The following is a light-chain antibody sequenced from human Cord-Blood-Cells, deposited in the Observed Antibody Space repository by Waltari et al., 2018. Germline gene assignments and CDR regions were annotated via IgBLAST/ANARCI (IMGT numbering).Light chain of an antibody. Sequence: VLTQSPGNVPLSPGERANLSCRASQSVSSSYSAWYQQKPGQAPRLLIYGASSRATGIPDRFSGSGSGTDFTLTISRLEPEDFAVYYCQQYGSSPLTFGGGTKVEIK. CDR1: QSVSSSY. V-gene: IGKV3-20*01. J-gene: IGKJ4*01. CDR3: QQYGSSPLT. CDR2: GAS.